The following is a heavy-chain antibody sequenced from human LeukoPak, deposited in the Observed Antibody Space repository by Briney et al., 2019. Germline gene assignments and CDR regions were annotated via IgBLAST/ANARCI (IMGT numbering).Heavy chain of an antibody. D-gene: IGHD3-9*01. V-gene: IGHV4-59*01. Sequence: SETLSLTGTGSGGPISSYYWSWIRQPPGKGLEWSGYIYYSGSTNYNPSLTSRVTISVHTSKNQFSPKLSSVTAADTAVYYCARSLDLAWLSEYYFDYWGQGTLVTVSS. CDR3: ARSLDLAWLSEYYFDY. J-gene: IGHJ4*02. CDR2: IYYSGST. CDR1: GGPISSYY.